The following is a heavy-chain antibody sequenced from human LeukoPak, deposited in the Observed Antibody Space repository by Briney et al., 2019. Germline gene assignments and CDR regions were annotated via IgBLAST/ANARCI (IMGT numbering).Heavy chain of an antibody. V-gene: IGHV3-9*01. Sequence: PGGSLRLSCAASGFTFDDYAMHWARQAPGKGLEWVSGISWNSGSIGYADSVKGRFTISRDNAKNSLYLQMNSLRAEDTALYYCAKDIASVGIAVAVFDYWGQGTLVTVSS. D-gene: IGHD6-19*01. CDR3: AKDIASVGIAVAVFDY. CDR1: GFTFDDYA. J-gene: IGHJ4*02. CDR2: ISWNSGSI.